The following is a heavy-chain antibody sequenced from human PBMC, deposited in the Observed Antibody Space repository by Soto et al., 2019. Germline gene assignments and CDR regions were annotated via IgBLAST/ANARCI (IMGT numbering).Heavy chain of an antibody. V-gene: IGHV3-30*18. CDR1: GFTFGSYG. D-gene: IGHD2-2*03. Sequence: QVQLVESGGGVVQPGRSLRLSCAASGFTFGSYGMHWVRQAPGKGLEWVAVMSYDGSNKYYADSVKGRFTISRDISKNTLYLQMDSLKPDDTAIYYCAKDGFPQSLFQHWGQGTLVTGSS. CDR3: AKDGFPQSLFQH. CDR2: MSYDGSNK. J-gene: IGHJ1*01.